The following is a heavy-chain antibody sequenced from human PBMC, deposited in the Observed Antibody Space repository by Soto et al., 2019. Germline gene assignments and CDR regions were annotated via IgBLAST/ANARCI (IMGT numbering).Heavy chain of an antibody. CDR1: GGSISSSSYY. Sequence: SETLSLTCTVSGGSISSSSYYWGWIRQPPGKGLEWIGSIYYSGSTYYNPSLKSRVTISVDTSKNQFSLKLSSVTAADTAVYYCARDYYDSSGYIHYGMDVWGQGTTVTVSS. CDR3: ARDYYDSSGYIHYGMDV. CDR2: IYYSGST. V-gene: IGHV4-39*07. J-gene: IGHJ6*02. D-gene: IGHD3-22*01.